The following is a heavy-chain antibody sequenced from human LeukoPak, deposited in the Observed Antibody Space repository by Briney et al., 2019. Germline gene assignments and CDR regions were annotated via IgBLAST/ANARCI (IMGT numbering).Heavy chain of an antibody. CDR3: ARLSPEIYNWNAVDS. Sequence: PSETLSLTCTVSDGSISSSSYYWGWIRQPPGKGLEWIGSIYYSGSTYYNPSLKSRVTISVDTSRNQFSLTLSPVIAADTAVYYCARLSPEIYNWNAVDSWGQGTLVTVSS. CDR2: IYYSGST. CDR1: DGSISSSSYY. J-gene: IGHJ4*02. V-gene: IGHV4-39*01. D-gene: IGHD1-1*01.